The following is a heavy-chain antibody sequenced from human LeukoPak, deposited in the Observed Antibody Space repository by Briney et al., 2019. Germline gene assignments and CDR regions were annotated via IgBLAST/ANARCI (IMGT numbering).Heavy chain of an antibody. D-gene: IGHD7-27*01. J-gene: IGHJ4*02. Sequence: PGGSLRLSCAASGFTFNNYWMIWVRQAPGKGLEWVANIKEDGSDKRYADSVKGRFTIFRDNAENSVYLQMNSLRAEDTAVYYCSRGNWGPSGGHCWGQGTLVTVSS. V-gene: IGHV3-7*01. CDR1: GFTFNNYW. CDR2: IKEDGSDK. CDR3: SRGNWGPSGGHC.